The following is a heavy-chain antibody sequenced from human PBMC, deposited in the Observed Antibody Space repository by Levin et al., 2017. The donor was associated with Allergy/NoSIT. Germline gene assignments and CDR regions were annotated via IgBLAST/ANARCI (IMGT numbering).Heavy chain of an antibody. V-gene: IGHV3-74*01. Sequence: PGGSLRLSCAASGFNFSTYWMHWVRQAPGKGLVWVSRISSDGSITRHADSVKGRFTISRDNAKNTLYLQMSSLRVEDTAVYYCARPVSATRNALDIWGQGTRVTVSS. CDR1: GFNFSTYW. J-gene: IGHJ3*02. D-gene: IGHD1-26*01. CDR2: ISSDGSIT. CDR3: ARPVSATRNALDI.